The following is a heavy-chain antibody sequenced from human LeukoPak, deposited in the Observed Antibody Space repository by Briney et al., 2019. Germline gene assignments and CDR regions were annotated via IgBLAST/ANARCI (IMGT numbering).Heavy chain of an antibody. CDR3: ARATDYDFWSGYYPNAFDI. V-gene: IGHV1-2*02. D-gene: IGHD3-3*01. J-gene: IGHJ3*02. CDR2: INPNSGGT. Sequence: GASVKVSCKASGYTFTRYAMNWVRQAAGQRREWMGWINPNSGGTNYAQKFQSRVTMTRDTSISTAYMELSRLRSDDTAVYYCARATDYDFWSGYYPNAFDIWGQGTMVTVSS. CDR1: GYTFTRYA.